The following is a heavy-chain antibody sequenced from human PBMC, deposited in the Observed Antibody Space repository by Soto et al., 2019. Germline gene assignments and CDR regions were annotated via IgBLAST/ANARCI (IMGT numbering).Heavy chain of an antibody. J-gene: IGHJ5*02. CDR1: GYSFTNYW. Sequence: GESLKISCKGSGYSFTNYWIGWVRQMPGKGLEWMGIIYPGDSDTRYSPSFQGQVTISADKSISTAYLQWSSLKASDTAMYYWARRGSSSWYPGLGWFDPWGQGTLVTVTS. CDR2: IYPGDSDT. V-gene: IGHV5-51*01. D-gene: IGHD6-13*01. CDR3: ARRGSSSWYPGLGWFDP.